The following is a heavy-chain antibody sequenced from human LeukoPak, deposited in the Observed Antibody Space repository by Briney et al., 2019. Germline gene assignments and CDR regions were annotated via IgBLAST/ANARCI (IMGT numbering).Heavy chain of an antibody. D-gene: IGHD4-23*01. J-gene: IGHJ4*02. CDR2: IWYDGSNK. CDR3: AKDLLRWGFDS. V-gene: IGHV3-33*06. Sequence: PGGSLRLSCAASGFTFSSYVMHWVRQAPGKGLEWVAVIWYDGSNKYYADSVKGRFTISRDNSKNTLYLQMNSLRAEDTAVYYCAKDLLRWGFDSWGQGILVTVSS. CDR1: GFTFSSYV.